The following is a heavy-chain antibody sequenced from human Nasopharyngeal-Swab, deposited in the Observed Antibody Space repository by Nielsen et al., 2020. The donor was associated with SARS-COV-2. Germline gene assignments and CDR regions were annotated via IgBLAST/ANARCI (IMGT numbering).Heavy chain of an antibody. D-gene: IGHD3-3*01. Sequence: GGSLRLSCAASGFTFSSYGMHWVRQAPGKGLEWVAVISYDGSNKYYADSVKGRFIISRDNSKNTLYLQMNSLRAEDTAVYYCAKDVTIFGVVNYYMDVWGKGTTVTVSS. CDR1: GFTFSSYG. J-gene: IGHJ6*03. V-gene: IGHV3-30*18. CDR2: ISYDGSNK. CDR3: AKDVTIFGVVNYYMDV.